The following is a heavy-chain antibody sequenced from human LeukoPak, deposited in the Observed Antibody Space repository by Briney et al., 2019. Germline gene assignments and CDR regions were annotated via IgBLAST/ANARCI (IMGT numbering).Heavy chain of an antibody. J-gene: IGHJ6*02. CDR1: GYTFTSYY. D-gene: IGHD1-26*01. Sequence: ASVKVSCKASGYTFTSYYMHWVRQAPGQGLEWMGIINPSGGSTSYAQKFQGRVTMTRDTSTSTFYMELSSLRSEDTAVYYCARASIVGAEPPYGMDVWGQGTTVTVSS. V-gene: IGHV1-46*01. CDR3: ARASIVGAEPPYGMDV. CDR2: INPSGGST.